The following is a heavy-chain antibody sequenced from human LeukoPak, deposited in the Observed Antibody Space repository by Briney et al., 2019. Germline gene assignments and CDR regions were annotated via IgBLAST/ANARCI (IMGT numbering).Heavy chain of an antibody. CDR2: MYSSGST. V-gene: IGHV4-59*01. CDR1: GGSISGYY. D-gene: IGHD1-1*01. J-gene: IGHJ4*02. Sequence: PSETLSLTCTVSGGSISGYYWSWIRLPPGKGLEWVGYMYSSGSTNYNPSLKGRVTISLDMSKSQFSLKLDSVTAADTAVYYCARGRVVGNTGYYFDYWGQGALVTVSA. CDR3: ARGRVVGNTGYYFDY.